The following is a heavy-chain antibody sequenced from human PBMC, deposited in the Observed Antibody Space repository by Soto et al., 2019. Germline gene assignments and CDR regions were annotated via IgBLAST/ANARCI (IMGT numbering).Heavy chain of an antibody. CDR3: ARSIVVWTALDD. D-gene: IGHD2-21*02. CDR1: GYTFTSYA. CDR2: INAGNGNT. Sequence: QVQLVQSGAEEKKPGASVKVSCKASGYTFTSYAMHWVRQAPGQRLEWMGWINAGNGNTKYSQKFQGRVTITRDTAASTAYMELSSLRSEDTAVYYCARSIVVWTALDDWGQGTLVTVSS. J-gene: IGHJ4*02. V-gene: IGHV1-3*05.